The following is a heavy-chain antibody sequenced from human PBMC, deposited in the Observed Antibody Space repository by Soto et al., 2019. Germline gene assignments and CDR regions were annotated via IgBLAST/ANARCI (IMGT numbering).Heavy chain of an antibody. CDR2: IIPIFGTA. J-gene: IGHJ4*02. CDR1: GGTFSSYA. D-gene: IGHD3-22*01. Sequence: QVQLVQSGAEVKKPGSSVKVSCKASGGTFSSYAISWVRQAPGQGLEWMGGIIPIFGTANYAQKFQGRVTITADKSTSTAYMELSSLRSEDTAVYYCAIGRDSYYDSSGYCIDYWGQGTLVTVSS. CDR3: AIGRDSYYDSSGYCIDY. V-gene: IGHV1-69*06.